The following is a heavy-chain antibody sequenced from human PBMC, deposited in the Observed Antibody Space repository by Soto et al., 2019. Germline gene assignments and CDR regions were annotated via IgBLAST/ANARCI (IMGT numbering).Heavy chain of an antibody. Sequence: PSETLSLTCAVSSGAISSSDWWTGVRQAPGKGLEWIGEINHRGTTNYNPSLKSRAIISVDKSQNQFSLKLSSVTAADTAVYYCARAITVTHLYGMDVWGQGTTVTVSS. CDR2: INHRGTT. V-gene: IGHV4-4*02. CDR1: SGAISSSDW. D-gene: IGHD4-4*01. J-gene: IGHJ6*02. CDR3: ARAITVTHLYGMDV.